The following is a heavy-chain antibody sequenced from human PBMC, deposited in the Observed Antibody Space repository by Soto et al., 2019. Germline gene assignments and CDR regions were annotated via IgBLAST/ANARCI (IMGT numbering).Heavy chain of an antibody. CDR3: VRGGSNYAS. D-gene: IGHD4-4*01. J-gene: IGHJ5*02. CDR2: IKPDESEK. CDR1: GFTFSDSW. V-gene: IGHV3-7*01. Sequence: EVQLVESEGGLVQPGGSLRLSCTASGFTFSDSWMTWVRQAPGKGLEWVARIKPDESEKKYADSVKGRFSISRDNAKNSMYVQMDSLRGEDTAVYYCVRGGSNYASWGQGTLVTVSS.